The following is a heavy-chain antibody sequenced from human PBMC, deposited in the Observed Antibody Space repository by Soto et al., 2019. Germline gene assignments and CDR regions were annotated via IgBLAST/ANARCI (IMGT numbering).Heavy chain of an antibody. CDR1: GGSISSNKW. CDR2: IYHSGST. CDR3: ARDDHIVVVPTSLGAMDV. J-gene: IGHJ6*02. Sequence: QVQLQESGPGLVKPSETLSLTCAVYGGSISSNKWWSWVRQPPGKGLEWIGEIYHSGSTNYNPSLKSRVIISLDKSKNQFSLKLTSVTAADSAVYYCARDDHIVVVPTSLGAMDVWGQGTTVTVSS. D-gene: IGHD2-2*01. V-gene: IGHV4-4*02.